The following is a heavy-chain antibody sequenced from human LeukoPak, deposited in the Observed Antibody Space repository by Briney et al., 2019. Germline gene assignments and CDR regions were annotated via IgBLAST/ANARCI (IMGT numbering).Heavy chain of an antibody. J-gene: IGHJ4*02. V-gene: IGHV4-39*01. Sequence: SETLSLTCTVSGGSISSSSYYWGWIRQPPGKGLEWIGSIYYSGSTYYNPSLKSRVTISVDTSKNQFSLKLSSVTAADTAVYYCARGYYDYGGTYYFDYWGQGTLVTVSS. CDR2: IYYSGST. CDR1: GGSISSSSYY. D-gene: IGHD4-23*01. CDR3: ARGYYDYGGTYYFDY.